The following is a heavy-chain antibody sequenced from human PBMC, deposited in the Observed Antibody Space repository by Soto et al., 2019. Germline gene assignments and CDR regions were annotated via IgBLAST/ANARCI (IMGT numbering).Heavy chain of an antibody. V-gene: IGHV1-69*12. CDR1: GGTFSSYA. D-gene: IGHD6-19*01. Sequence: QVQLVQSGAEVKKPGSSVKVSCKASGGTFSSYAISWVRQAPGQGLEWMGGIIPIFGTANYAQKFQGRVTITADESTSTAHMELSSLRSEDTAVYYCARDIQEIAVAAENWFDPWGQGTLVTVSS. J-gene: IGHJ5*02. CDR3: ARDIQEIAVAAENWFDP. CDR2: IIPIFGTA.